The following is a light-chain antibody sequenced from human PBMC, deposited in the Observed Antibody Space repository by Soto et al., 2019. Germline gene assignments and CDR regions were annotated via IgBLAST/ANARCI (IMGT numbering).Light chain of an antibody. CDR2: DVS. CDR1: SSDVGGHNY. Sequence: QSVLTHPASVSGSPGQAITISCIGTSSDVGGHNYVSLYQQHPGKAPKLMIYDVSNRPSGVSNRFSGSKSGNTASLTISGLQAEDEADYYCSSYASSSTPVVFGGGTKLTV. CDR3: SSYASSSTPVV. V-gene: IGLV2-14*03. J-gene: IGLJ2*01.